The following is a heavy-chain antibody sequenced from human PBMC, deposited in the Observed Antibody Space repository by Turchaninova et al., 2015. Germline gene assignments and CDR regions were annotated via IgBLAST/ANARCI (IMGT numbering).Heavy chain of an antibody. D-gene: IGHD6-13*01. Sequence: QVQLVQSGAEVKTPGASVKVSCKASGYTCSSYGISGVRQSPGQGLEWMVWISGYKGNTNYAQKFQGRVTMTTDISTSTAYMELRSLRSDDTAVYYCARVGGSSSWYDYWGQGTPVTVSS. CDR2: ISGYKGNT. CDR1: GYTCSSYG. CDR3: ARVGGSSSWYDY. J-gene: IGHJ4*02. V-gene: IGHV1-18*04.